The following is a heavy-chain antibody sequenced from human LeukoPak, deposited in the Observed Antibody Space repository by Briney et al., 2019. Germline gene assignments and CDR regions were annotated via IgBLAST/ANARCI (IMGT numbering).Heavy chain of an antibody. CDR3: ARETSQKGAHYMDV. J-gene: IGHJ6*03. Sequence: SETLSLTCTVSGGSISSHYWSWIRQPPGKGLEWIGYIYYSGSTKYNPSLKSRVTISVDTSKNQFSLKLSSVTAADTAVYYCARETSQKGAHYMDVWGKGTTVTISS. V-gene: IGHV4-59*11. CDR2: IYYSGST. D-gene: IGHD3-16*01. CDR1: GGSISSHY.